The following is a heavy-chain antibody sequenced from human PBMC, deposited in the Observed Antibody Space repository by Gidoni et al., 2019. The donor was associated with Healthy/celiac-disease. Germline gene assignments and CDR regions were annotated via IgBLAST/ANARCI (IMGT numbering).Heavy chain of an antibody. J-gene: IGHJ3*02. CDR1: GFTFSSYA. D-gene: IGHD3-10*01. CDR3: ARDQYYYGSGKDAFDI. V-gene: IGHV3-30*04. Sequence: QVQLVESGGGVVQPGRSLRLSCAASGFTFSSYAMHWVRQAPGKGLEWVAVISYDGSNKYYADSVKGRFTISRDNSKNTLYLQMNSLRAEDTAVYYCARDQYYYGSGKDAFDIWGQGTMVTVSS. CDR2: ISYDGSNK.